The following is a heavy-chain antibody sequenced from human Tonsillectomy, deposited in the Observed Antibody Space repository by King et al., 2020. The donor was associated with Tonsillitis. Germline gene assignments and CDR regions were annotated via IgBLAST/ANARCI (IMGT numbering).Heavy chain of an antibody. J-gene: IGHJ6*02. CDR2: IDWDDNK. D-gene: IGHD3-10*01. CDR1: GFSLSTSGMC. CDR3: ARNRGEAVHVVRGSDYYYHGMDV. V-gene: IGHV2-70*01. Sequence: TLKESGPALVKPTQTLTLTCTFSGFSLSTSGMCVSWIRQPPGKALEWLALIDWDDNKYYSTSLKTRLTISKDTSKNQVVLTMTNMDPVDTGTYYCARNRGEAVHVVRGSDYYYHGMDVWRQGTTVTVSS.